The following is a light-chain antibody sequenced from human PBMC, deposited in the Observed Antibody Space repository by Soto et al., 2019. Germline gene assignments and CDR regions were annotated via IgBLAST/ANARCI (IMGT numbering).Light chain of an antibody. V-gene: IGLV1-44*01. J-gene: IGLJ2*01. CDR3: QSYDSSLSGSV. CDR2: SNN. CDR1: SSNIGVNT. Sequence: QTVVTQPPSASGTPGQGVTISCSGSSSNIGVNTVNWYQQLPGTAPKLLIYSNNLRPSGVPDRFSGSKSGTSASLAISGLQSEDEADYYCQSYDSSLSGSVFGGGTKLTVL.